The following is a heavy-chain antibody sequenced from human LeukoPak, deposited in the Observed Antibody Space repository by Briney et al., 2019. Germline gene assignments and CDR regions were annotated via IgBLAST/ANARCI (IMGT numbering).Heavy chain of an antibody. D-gene: IGHD2-15*01. CDR2: ISSSSSTI. J-gene: IGHJ4*02. Sequence: GGSLRLSCAASGFTFSSYSMNWVRQAPGKGQEWVSYISSSSSTIYYADSVKGRFTISRDNAKNSLYLQMNSLRAEDTAVYYCARLSLGYCSGGSCYMYDYWGQGTLVTVSS. CDR3: ARLSLGYCSGGSCYMYDY. CDR1: GFTFSSYS. V-gene: IGHV3-48*01.